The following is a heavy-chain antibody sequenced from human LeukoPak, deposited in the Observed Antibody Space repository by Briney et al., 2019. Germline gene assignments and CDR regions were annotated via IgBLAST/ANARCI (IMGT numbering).Heavy chain of an antibody. CDR3: AITGGDSSGYIDY. CDR1: GFTFSSYA. V-gene: IGHV3-30*03. Sequence: GGSLRLSCTASGFTFSSYAMNWVRQAPGKGLEWVAVISYDGSDKSYADSVKGRFTISRDNSKNTLYLQMDSLKTEDTAMYYCAITGGDSSGYIDYWGQGTLVTVSS. J-gene: IGHJ4*02. D-gene: IGHD3-22*01. CDR2: ISYDGSDK.